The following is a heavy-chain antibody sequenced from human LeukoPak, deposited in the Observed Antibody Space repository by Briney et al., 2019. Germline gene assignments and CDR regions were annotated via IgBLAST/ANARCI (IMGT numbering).Heavy chain of an antibody. CDR1: GFIFSNSA. Sequence: GGSLRLSCAASGFIFSNSAMHWVRQAPGKGLEWVAVISYDGSNKYYADSVKGRFTISRDNSKNTLYLQMNSLRAEDTAVYYCARDQGGSFDYWGQGTLVTVSS. D-gene: IGHD1-26*01. V-gene: IGHV3-30*03. CDR2: ISYDGSNK. CDR3: ARDQGGSFDY. J-gene: IGHJ4*02.